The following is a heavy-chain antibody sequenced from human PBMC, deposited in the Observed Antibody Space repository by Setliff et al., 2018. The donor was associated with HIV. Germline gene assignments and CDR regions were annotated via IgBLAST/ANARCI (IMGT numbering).Heavy chain of an antibody. CDR3: ARDRDHDFDH. Sequence: ASVKVSCKASGYTFTGNDINWVRQATGQGLEWMGWMNPNSGNTGYAQKFQGRVTMTRDTSISTAYMELSSLRSDDTAVYYCARDRDHDFDHWGQGTLVTVSS. J-gene: IGHJ4*02. CDR2: MNPNSGNT. CDR1: GYTFTGND. V-gene: IGHV1-8*01.